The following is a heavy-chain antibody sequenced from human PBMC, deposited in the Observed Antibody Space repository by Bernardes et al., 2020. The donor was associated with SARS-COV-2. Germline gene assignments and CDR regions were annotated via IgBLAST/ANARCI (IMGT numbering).Heavy chain of an antibody. D-gene: IGHD6-13*01. CDR1: GFTFSSYE. CDR3: ARDRTIAAAGTLFYYYYYVMDV. V-gene: IGHV3-48*03. CDR2: ISSSGSTI. J-gene: IGHJ6*02. Sequence: GGSLRLSCAASGFTFSSYEMNWVRQAPGKGLEWVSYISSSGSTIYYADSVKGRFTISRDNAKNSLYLQMNSLRAEDTAVYYCARDRTIAAAGTLFYYYYYVMDVWGQGTMVTVSS.